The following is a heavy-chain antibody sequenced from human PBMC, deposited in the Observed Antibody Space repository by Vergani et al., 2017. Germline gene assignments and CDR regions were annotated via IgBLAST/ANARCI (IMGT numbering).Heavy chain of an antibody. CDR2: IIPIFGTA. D-gene: IGHD6-19*01. Sequence: QVQLVQSGAEVKKPGSSVKVSCKASGGTFSSYAISWVRQAPGQGLEWMGGIIPIFGTANYAQKFQGRVTITADESTSTAYMELSSLRSEDTAVYYCARASYSSEGVCLASGRRGYYYMDVWGKGTTVTVSS. V-gene: IGHV1-69*01. J-gene: IGHJ6*03. CDR1: GGTFSSYA. CDR3: ARASYSSEGVCLASGRRGYYYMDV.